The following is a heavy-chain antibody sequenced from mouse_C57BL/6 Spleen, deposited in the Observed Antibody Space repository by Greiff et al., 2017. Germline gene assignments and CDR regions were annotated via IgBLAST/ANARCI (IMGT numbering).Heavy chain of an antibody. V-gene: IGHV1-7*01. CDR3: ARTPIYDDYDGSYYFDY. Sequence: QVQLQQSGAELAKPGASVKLSCKASGYTFTSSWMHWVKQRPGQGLEWIGYINPSSGYTKYNQKFKDKATLTADKSSSTAYMQLSSLTYEDSAVYYCARTPIYDDYDGSYYFDYWGQGTTLTVSS. CDR1: GYTFTSSW. J-gene: IGHJ2*01. D-gene: IGHD2-4*01. CDR2: INPSSGYT.